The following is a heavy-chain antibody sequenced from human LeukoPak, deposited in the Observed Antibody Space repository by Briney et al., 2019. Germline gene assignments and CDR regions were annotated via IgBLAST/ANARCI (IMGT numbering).Heavy chain of an antibody. D-gene: IGHD2-21*02. CDR1: GYTLSDLS. CDR3: ARDLAAIRGSWFDP. CDR2: FALEDGEK. Sequence: ASVKVSCKVSGYTLSDLSMHWVRQAPGKGLEWMGSFALEDGEKIYAQKFQGRVTMTEDTSTDTAYMELSSLRSEDTAVYYRARDLAAIRGSWFDPWGQGTLVTVSS. V-gene: IGHV1-24*01. J-gene: IGHJ5*02.